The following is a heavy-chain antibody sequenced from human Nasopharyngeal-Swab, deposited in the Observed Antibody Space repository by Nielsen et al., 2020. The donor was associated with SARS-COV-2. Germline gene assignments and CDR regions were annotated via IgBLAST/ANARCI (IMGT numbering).Heavy chain of an antibody. CDR1: GGSISSGGYY. J-gene: IGHJ3*02. Sequence: SETLSLTCTVSGGSISSGGYYWSWIRQHPGKGLEWIGYIYYSGSTYSNPSLKSRVTISVDTSKNQFSLKLSSVTAADTAVYYCARARRGAIFGAVDAFDIWGQGTMVTVSS. CDR3: ARARRGAIFGAVDAFDI. CDR2: IYYSGST. D-gene: IGHD3-3*01. V-gene: IGHV4-31*03.